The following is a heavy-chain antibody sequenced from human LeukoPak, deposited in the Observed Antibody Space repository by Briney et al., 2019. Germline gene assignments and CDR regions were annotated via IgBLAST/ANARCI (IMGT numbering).Heavy chain of an antibody. CDR3: ARGPGPPDY. CDR2: ISTNTGNP. J-gene: IGHJ4*02. V-gene: IGHV7-4-1*02. D-gene: IGHD1-14*01. CDR1: GYTFTSYT. Sequence: ASVKVSCKASGYTFTSYTVNWVRQAPAQGLEWMGWISTNTGNPTYAQGFTGRFVFSLDTSVSTAYLQISSLKAEDTAVYYCARGPGPPDYWGQGTLVTVSS.